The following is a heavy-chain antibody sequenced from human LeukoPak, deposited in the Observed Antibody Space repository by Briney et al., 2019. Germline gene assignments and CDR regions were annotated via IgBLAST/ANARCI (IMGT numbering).Heavy chain of an antibody. J-gene: IGHJ5*02. Sequence: SETLPLTCTVSGGSISSYYWSWIRQPPGKGLEWIGYIYYSGTTNYNPSLKSRVTISVDTSKNQFSLKLSSVTAADTAVYYCARAGRSGWSHNWFDPWGQGTLVTVSS. CDR1: GGSISSYY. D-gene: IGHD6-19*01. CDR3: ARAGRSGWSHNWFDP. CDR2: IYYSGTT. V-gene: IGHV4-59*12.